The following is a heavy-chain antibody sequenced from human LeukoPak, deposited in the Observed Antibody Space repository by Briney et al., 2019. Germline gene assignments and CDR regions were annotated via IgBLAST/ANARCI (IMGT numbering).Heavy chain of an antibody. D-gene: IGHD1-20*01. V-gene: IGHV4-61*01. Sequence: SETLSLTCTVSGGSVSSGSYYWSWLRQPPGKGLEWIGYIYYSGSTNYNPSLKSRVTISVDTSKNQFSLKLSSVTAADTAVYYCARNYNWNRIFQHWGQGTLVTVSS. CDR2: IYYSGST. J-gene: IGHJ1*01. CDR1: GGSVSSGSYY. CDR3: ARNYNWNRIFQH.